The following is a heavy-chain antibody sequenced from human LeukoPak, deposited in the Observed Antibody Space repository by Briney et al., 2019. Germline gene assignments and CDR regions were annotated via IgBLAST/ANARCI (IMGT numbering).Heavy chain of an antibody. D-gene: IGHD3-9*01. V-gene: IGHV1-69*04. CDR3: ARADYDILTGYYSFDY. Sequence: SVKVSCKASGGTFSSYAISWVRQPPGQGLEWMGRIIPILGIENYAQKFQGRVTITADKSTSTAYMELSSLRSEDTAVYYCARADYDILTGYYSFDYWGQGTLVTVSS. J-gene: IGHJ4*02. CDR2: IIPILGIE. CDR1: GGTFSSYA.